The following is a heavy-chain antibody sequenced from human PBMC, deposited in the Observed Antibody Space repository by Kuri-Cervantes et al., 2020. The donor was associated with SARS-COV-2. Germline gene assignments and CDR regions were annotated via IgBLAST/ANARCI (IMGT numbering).Heavy chain of an antibody. J-gene: IGHJ6*03. CDR3: ARDRRGVTTGQYYYYYYYMDV. V-gene: IGHV4-61*09. Sequence: LRLSCTVSGGSISSGSYYWSWIRQPAGKGLEWIGYIYTSGSTNYNPSLKSRVTISVDTSKNQFSLKLSSVTAADTAVYYCARDRRGVTTGQYYYYYYYMDVWGKGTTVTVSS. D-gene: IGHD4-17*01. CDR2: IYTSGST. CDR1: GGSISSGSYY.